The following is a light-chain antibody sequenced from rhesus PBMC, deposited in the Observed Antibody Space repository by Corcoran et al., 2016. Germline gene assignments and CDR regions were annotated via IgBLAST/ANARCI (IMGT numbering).Light chain of an antibody. CDR1: QSLLYTDGYTY. CDR3: MQHKALPYS. V-gene: IGKV2-61*01. Sequence: DIVMTQTPLSLPVTPGEPASISCRSSQSLLYTDGYTYLDWYLQKPGQSPQLLIYGGSNRASGVPDRLRGRGSGTDFTLKISKVEAEDVGVYYCMQHKALPYSFGQGTKVEIK. J-gene: IGKJ2*01. CDR2: GGS.